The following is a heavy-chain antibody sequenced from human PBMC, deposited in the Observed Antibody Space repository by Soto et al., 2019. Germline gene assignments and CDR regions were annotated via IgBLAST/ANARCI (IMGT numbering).Heavy chain of an antibody. CDR3: AHSHSSSTKSLGWLDK. D-gene: IGHD6-13*01. J-gene: IGHJ1*01. CDR1: GFSRITSGVG. V-gene: IGHV2-5*01. CDR2: IYWNDDK. Sequence: SGPTLVNPTQALRLTFTFSGFSRITSGVGVGWIRQPPGKALEWLALIYWNDDKRYSPSLKSRLTITKDTSKNQVVLTMTNMDPVDTATYYCAHSHSSSTKSLGWLDKWGQGSLVTFSS.